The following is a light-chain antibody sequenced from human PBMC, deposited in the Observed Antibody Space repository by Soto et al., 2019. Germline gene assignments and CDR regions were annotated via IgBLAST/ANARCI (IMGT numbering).Light chain of an antibody. V-gene: IGKV3D-20*02. CDR3: QQRSNWPPKIT. CDR2: GAS. CDR1: QSITSTY. J-gene: IGKJ5*01. Sequence: ETVMTHSPATLSVSPWERATLSCRASQSITSTYLAWYQQKPGQAPRLLIYGASSRATGIPDRFSGSGSGTDFTLTISSLEPEDFAVYYCQQRSNWPPKITFGQGTRLEIK.